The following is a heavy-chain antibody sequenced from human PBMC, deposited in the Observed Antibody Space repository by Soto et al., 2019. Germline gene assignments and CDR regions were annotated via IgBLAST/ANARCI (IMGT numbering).Heavy chain of an antibody. CDR1: GYTFTHFY. D-gene: IGHD3-9*01. V-gene: IGHV1-18*01. CDR2: ISPHNFNT. CDR3: ARDEGGYDILTGYYKAPHFDY. J-gene: IGHJ4*02. Sequence: ASVKVSCKASGYTFTHFYITWVRQAPGQGLEWMGAISPHNFNTNYAQKFRGRVTLTTEKSTNTAYMDLQSLTSDDTAVYYCARDEGGYDILTGYYKAPHFDYWGQGDQVTVSS.